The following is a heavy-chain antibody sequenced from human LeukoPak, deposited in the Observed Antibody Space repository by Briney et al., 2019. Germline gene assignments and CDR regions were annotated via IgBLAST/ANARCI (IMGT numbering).Heavy chain of an antibody. V-gene: IGHV4-34*01. CDR3: ARAGKVVPYYYYMDV. J-gene: IGHJ6*03. CDR2: INQSGST. CDR1: GGSFSGYY. Sequence: SETLSLTCTAYGGSFSGYYWSWIRQPPGKGLEWIGEINQSGSTNYNPSLKSRVTISVDTSKDQFSLKLSSVTAADTAVYYCARAGKVVPYYYYMDVWGKGTTVTVSS.